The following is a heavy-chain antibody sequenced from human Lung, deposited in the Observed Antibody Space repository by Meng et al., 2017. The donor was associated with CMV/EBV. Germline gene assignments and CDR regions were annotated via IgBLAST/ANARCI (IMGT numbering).Heavy chain of an antibody. D-gene: IGHD3-3*01. CDR2: IYYSGST. CDR1: GGSISSYY. J-gene: IGHJ6*02. Sequence: SXTLSLXCTVSGGSISSYYWSWIRQPPGKGLEWIGYIYYSGSTNYNPSLKSRVTISVDTSKNQFSLKLSSVTAADTAVYYCARVSGYYYYGMDVWDQGTTVTVSS. V-gene: IGHV4-59*01. CDR3: ARVSGYYYYGMDV.